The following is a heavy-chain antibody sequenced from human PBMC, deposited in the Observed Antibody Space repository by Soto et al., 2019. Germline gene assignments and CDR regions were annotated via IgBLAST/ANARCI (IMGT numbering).Heavy chain of an antibody. CDR2: INHSGST. Sequence: SETLCLTCAVYGGSFSCYYGSWIRQPPGKGLEWIGEINHSGSTNYNPSLKSRVTISVDTSKNQFSLKLSSVTAADTAVYYCARNLGYSSSWLNDAFDIWGQGTMVTVSS. D-gene: IGHD6-13*01. CDR1: GGSFSCYY. J-gene: IGHJ3*02. V-gene: IGHV4-34*01. CDR3: ARNLGYSSSWLNDAFDI.